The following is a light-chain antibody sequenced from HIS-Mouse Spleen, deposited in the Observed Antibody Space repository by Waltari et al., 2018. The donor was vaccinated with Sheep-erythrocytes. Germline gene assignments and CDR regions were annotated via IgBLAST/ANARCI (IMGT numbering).Light chain of an antibody. V-gene: IGLV3-1*01. CDR1: KLGDKY. CDR3: QVWDSSSDHYV. CDR2: QDS. Sequence: SYELTQPPSVSVSPGQTASITCSGDKLGDKYACWYQQKPGQSPVLVIYQDSKRPSGIPEGFSGSSSGTMATLTISRVEAGDEADYYCQVWDSSSDHYVFGTGTKVTVL. J-gene: IGLJ1*01.